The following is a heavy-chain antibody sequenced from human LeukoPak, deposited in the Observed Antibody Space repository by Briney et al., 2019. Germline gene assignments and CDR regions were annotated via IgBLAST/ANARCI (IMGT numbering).Heavy chain of an antibody. D-gene: IGHD6-13*01. Sequence: GGSLRLSCAASGFTFSSYSMNWVRQAPGKGLEWVSSIRSSSSYIYYADSVKGRFTISRDNAKNSLYPQMNSLRAEDTAVYYCARDVAAGTFDYWGQGTLVTVSS. J-gene: IGHJ4*02. CDR2: IRSSSSYI. V-gene: IGHV3-21*01. CDR3: ARDVAAGTFDY. CDR1: GFTFSSYS.